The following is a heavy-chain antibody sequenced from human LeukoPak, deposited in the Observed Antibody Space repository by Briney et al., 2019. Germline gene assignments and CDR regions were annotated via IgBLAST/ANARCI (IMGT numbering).Heavy chain of an antibody. V-gene: IGHV4-59*11. D-gene: IGHD1-20*01. Sequence: SETLSLTCTVSGGSISSHYWSWIRQPPGKGLEWIGYIYYSGSTNYNPSLKSRVTISVDTSKNQFSLKLSSVTAADTAVYYCARGGMYNWNYFDYWGQGTLVTVSS. CDR3: ARGGMYNWNYFDY. CDR2: IYYSGST. J-gene: IGHJ4*02. CDR1: GGSISSHY.